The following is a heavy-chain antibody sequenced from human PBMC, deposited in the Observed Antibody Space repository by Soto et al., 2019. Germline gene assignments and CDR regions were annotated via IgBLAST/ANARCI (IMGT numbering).Heavy chain of an antibody. CDR3: AKADYDILAAYA. Sequence: GGSLRLSCAASGFTFSDYYMSWIRQAPGKGLEWVSYISGSSDYINYAVSVEGRFTISRDNAKNSLYLQMNSLRAEDTAVYYCAKADYDILAAYAWGQGTLVTVSS. CDR2: ISGSSDYI. V-gene: IGHV3-11*06. CDR1: GFTFSDYY. D-gene: IGHD3-9*01. J-gene: IGHJ5*02.